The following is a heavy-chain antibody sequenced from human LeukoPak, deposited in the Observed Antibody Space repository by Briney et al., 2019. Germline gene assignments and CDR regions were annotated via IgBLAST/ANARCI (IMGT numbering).Heavy chain of an antibody. D-gene: IGHD3-22*01. J-gene: IGHJ4*02. Sequence: SETPSLTCAVYGGSFSGYYWSWIRQPPGKGLEWIGVINHSGSTNYNPSLKSRVTISVDTSKNQFSLNLSSVTAADAAVYYCARGPRADDSSGYPVDYWGQGTLVTVSS. CDR1: GGSFSGYY. CDR3: ARGPRADDSSGYPVDY. V-gene: IGHV4-34*01. CDR2: INHSGST.